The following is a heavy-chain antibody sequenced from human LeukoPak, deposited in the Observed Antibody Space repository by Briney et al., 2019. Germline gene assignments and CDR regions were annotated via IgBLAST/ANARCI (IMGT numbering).Heavy chain of an antibody. D-gene: IGHD2-15*01. V-gene: IGHV4-59*01. Sequence: SETLSLTCTVSGGSISSYYWSWIRQPPGKGLEWIGYIYYSGSTNYNPSLRSRVTISVDTSKNQFSLKLSSVTAADTAVYYCAGRPDCSGGSCYSAAAVDYWGQGTLVTVSS. CDR3: AGRPDCSGGSCYSAAAVDY. J-gene: IGHJ4*02. CDR1: GGSISSYY. CDR2: IYYSGST.